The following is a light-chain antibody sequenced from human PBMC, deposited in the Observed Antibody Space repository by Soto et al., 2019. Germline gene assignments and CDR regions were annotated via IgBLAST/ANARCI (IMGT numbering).Light chain of an antibody. CDR3: SSYTVTRGVV. CDR1: TSDVGGYNY. V-gene: IGLV2-14*01. CDR2: DVG. J-gene: IGLJ2*01. Sequence: QSALTQPASVSGSPGQSITISCTGTTSDVGGYNYVSWYQQHPGRAPKLIIYDVGNRPSGVSNRFSGSKSANAASLTISGLQAEDEVDYYCSSYTVTRGVVFGGGTKLTVL.